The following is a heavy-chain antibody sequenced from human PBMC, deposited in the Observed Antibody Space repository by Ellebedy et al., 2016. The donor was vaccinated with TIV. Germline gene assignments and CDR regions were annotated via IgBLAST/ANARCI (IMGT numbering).Heavy chain of an antibody. J-gene: IGHJ6*02. CDR2: ISWDGGST. Sequence: GGSLRLXXAASGFTFDDYTMHWVRQAPGKGLEWVSLISWDGGSTYYADSVKGRFTISRDNSKNSLYLQMNSLRTEDTALYYCAKDIGASTYYYYGMDVWGQGTTVTVSS. CDR3: AKDIGASTYYYYGMDV. CDR1: GFTFDDYT. V-gene: IGHV3-43*01.